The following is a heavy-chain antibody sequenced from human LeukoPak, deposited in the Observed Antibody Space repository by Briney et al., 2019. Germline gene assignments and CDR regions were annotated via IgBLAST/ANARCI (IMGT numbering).Heavy chain of an antibody. Sequence: ASVKVSCKASGYTFTGYYMHWVRQASGQGLEWMGRIDPNSGVTNYAQKFQGRVTVTRDTSISTAYMDLSRLRSDDTAVYYCARDRYYGSGAFYNVFDYWGQGTLVTVSS. J-gene: IGHJ4*02. D-gene: IGHD3-10*01. CDR1: GYTFTGYY. V-gene: IGHV1-2*06. CDR3: ARDRYYGSGAFYNVFDY. CDR2: IDPNSGVT.